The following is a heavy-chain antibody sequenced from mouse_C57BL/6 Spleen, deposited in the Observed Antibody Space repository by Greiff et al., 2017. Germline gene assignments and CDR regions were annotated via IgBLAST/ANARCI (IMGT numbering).Heavy chain of an antibody. J-gene: IGHJ2*01. CDR3: ARYYSNYEGAYYFDY. V-gene: IGHV1-64*01. CDR1: GYTFTSYW. CDR2: IHPNSGST. Sequence: VQLQQPGAELVKPGASVKLSCKASGYTFTSYWMHWVKQRPGQGLEWIGMIHPNSGSTNYNEKFKSKATLTVDKSSSTAYMQLSSLTSEDSAVYYCARYYSNYEGAYYFDYWGQGTTRTVSS. D-gene: IGHD2-5*01.